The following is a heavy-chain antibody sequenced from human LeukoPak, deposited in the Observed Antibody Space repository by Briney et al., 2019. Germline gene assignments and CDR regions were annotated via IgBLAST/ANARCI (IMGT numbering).Heavy chain of an antibody. CDR1: GFTFSDYY. CDR2: ISSSGSTI. V-gene: IGHV3-11*04. D-gene: IGHD3-10*01. J-gene: IGHJ4*02. CDR3: ARDERRVTLHYYGSGNTMYYFDY. Sequence: GGSLRLSFAASGFTFSDYYMNWIRQAPGKGLEWVSYISSSGSTIYYADSVKGRFTISRDNAKNSLYLQMNSLRAEDTAVYYCARDERRVTLHYYGSGNTMYYFDYWGQGTLVTVSS.